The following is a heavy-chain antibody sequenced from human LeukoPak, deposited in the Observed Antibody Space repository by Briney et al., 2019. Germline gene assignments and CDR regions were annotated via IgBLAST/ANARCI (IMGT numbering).Heavy chain of an antibody. D-gene: IGHD6-13*01. CDR1: GFTFSGCA. CDR3: AKDLLYSSPRVDY. V-gene: IGHV3-23*01. CDR2: ISGTEDIT. J-gene: IGHJ4*02. Sequence: GGSLRLSCVASGFTFSGCAMSWVRRAPGKGLEWVSIISGTEDITYYADSVKGRFTISRDNSKNTLFLQMNSLRAEDTAIYYCAKDLLYSSPRVDYWGQGTLVTVSS.